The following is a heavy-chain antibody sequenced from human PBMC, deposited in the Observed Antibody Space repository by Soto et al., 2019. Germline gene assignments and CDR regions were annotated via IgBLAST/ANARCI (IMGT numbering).Heavy chain of an antibody. CDR3: ARVPYCSSTSCPYYYYYYYMDV. CDR2: IFSNDEK. Sequence: QVTLKESGPVLVNPTEPLTLTCTVSGFSLSNARMGVSWIRQPPGKALEWLAHIFSNDEKSYSTSLKSRLTISKDTSKSQVVLTMTNMDPVDTATYYCARVPYCSSTSCPYYYYYYYMDVWGKGTTVTVSS. CDR1: GFSLSNARMG. D-gene: IGHD2-2*01. J-gene: IGHJ6*03. V-gene: IGHV2-26*01.